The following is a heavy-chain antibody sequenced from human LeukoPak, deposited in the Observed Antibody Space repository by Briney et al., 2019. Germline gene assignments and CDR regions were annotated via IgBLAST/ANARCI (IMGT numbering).Heavy chain of an antibody. V-gene: IGHV3-23*01. J-gene: IGHJ4*02. CDR3: AKSLALQLVRFSDY. CDR1: GFTFSSYA. D-gene: IGHD6-13*01. Sequence: PGGSLRLSCAASGFTFSSYAMSWVRQAPGKGLEWVSAISGSGGSTYYPDSVKGRFTISRDNSKNTLYLQMNSLRAEDTAVYYCAKSLALQLVRFSDYWGQGTLVTVSS. CDR2: ISGSGGST.